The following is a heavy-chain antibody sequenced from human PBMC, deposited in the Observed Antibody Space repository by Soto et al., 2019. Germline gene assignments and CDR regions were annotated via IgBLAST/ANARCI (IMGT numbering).Heavy chain of an antibody. V-gene: IGHV3-30*18. CDR3: AKVIDYGDYYYYGMDV. Sequence: QVQLVESGGGVVQPGRSLRLSCAASGFTFSSYGVHWVRQAPGKGLEWVAVISYDGSNKYYADSVKGRFTISRDNSKNTLYLQMNSLRAEDTAVYYCAKVIDYGDYYYYGMDVWGQGTTVTVSS. CDR2: ISYDGSNK. D-gene: IGHD4-17*01. J-gene: IGHJ6*02. CDR1: GFTFSSYG.